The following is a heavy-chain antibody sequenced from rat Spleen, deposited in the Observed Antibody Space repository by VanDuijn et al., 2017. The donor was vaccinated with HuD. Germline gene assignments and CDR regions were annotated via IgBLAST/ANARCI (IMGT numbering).Heavy chain of an antibody. Sequence: EVQLVESGGGLVQPGRSLKLSCVAAGFTFNKYWMTWIRQAPGKGLEWVATITHTGGTTYYPDSVTGRFTISRDDARSTLYLQLNSLRSEDTATYYCARENWVLDAWGQGASVTVSS. V-gene: IGHV5-31*01. CDR2: ITHTGGTT. CDR1: GFTFNKYW. J-gene: IGHJ4*01. CDR3: ARENWVLDA. D-gene: IGHD3-6*01.